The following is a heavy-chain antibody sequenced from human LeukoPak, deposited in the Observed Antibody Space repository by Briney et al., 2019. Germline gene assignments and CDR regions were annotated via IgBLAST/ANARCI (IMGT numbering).Heavy chain of an antibody. D-gene: IGHD1-26*01. CDR2: MSYDGSNK. CDR3: AKAYSENYWRAAFEI. J-gene: IGHJ3*02. V-gene: IGHV3-30*18. Sequence: HSGGSLRLSCAASGFTLSSYGMHWVRQAPGKGLEWVAVMSYDGSNKYYADSVKGRFTISRDNSKNTLYLQMNSLRAEDTAVYYCAKAYSENYWRAAFEIWGRGTMVTVSS. CDR1: GFTLSSYG.